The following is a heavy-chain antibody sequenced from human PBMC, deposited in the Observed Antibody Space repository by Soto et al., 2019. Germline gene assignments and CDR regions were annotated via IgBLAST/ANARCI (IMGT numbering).Heavy chain of an antibody. CDR3: AKDRGSSSWDPIFDF. J-gene: IGHJ4*02. CDR2: ISWNSAAI. CDR1: GFTFDDYA. D-gene: IGHD6-13*01. V-gene: IGHV3-9*01. Sequence: MQLVESGGGLIEPGRSLRLSCAASGFTFDDYAIHWVRQAPGKGLEWVSGISWNSAAIDYAVSVKGRFTIVRDNAMNSLYLQMNHLRPEDPAFYYCAKDRGSSSWDPIFDFWGQGILVTVSS.